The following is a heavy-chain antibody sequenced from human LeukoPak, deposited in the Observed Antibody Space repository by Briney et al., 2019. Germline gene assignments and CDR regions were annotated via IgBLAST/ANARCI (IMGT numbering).Heavy chain of an antibody. CDR3: ARVEMATMNFDY. J-gene: IGHJ4*02. CDR2: IYSGGST. Sequence: PGGSLRLPCAASGFTVSSNHMSWVRQAPGKGLEWVSVIYSGGSTYYADSVKGRFTISRDNSKNTLYLQMNSLRAEDTVVYYRARVEMATMNFDYWGQGTLVTVSS. CDR1: GFTVSSNH. D-gene: IGHD5-24*01. V-gene: IGHV3-53*01.